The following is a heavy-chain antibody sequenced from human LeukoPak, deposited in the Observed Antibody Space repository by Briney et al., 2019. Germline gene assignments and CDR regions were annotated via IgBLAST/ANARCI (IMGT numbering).Heavy chain of an antibody. J-gene: IGHJ4*02. CDR1: GYTLNEVS. CDR3: ATDTSTWPVDF. V-gene: IGHV1-24*01. D-gene: IGHD2-2*01. CDR2: FDPEDGEA. Sequence: ASVKVSCKVSGYTLNEVSMHCVRQAPGKGLEWVGTFDPEDGEAVYSQNFRGRVTMTEDTSTDTAYLELSGLRSEDTAVYYCATDTSTWPVDFWGQGTLVTVSS.